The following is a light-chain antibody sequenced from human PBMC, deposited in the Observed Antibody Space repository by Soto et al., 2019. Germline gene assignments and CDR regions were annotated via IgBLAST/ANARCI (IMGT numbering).Light chain of an antibody. CDR2: KAS. CDR3: QHYNSYSEA. Sequence: IQITHSPSTLSLSLVYIVTITSRASQTISSWLAWYQQKPGKAPKLLIYKASTLKSGVPSRFSGSGSGTEFTLTISSLQPDDFATYYCQHYNSYSEAFGQGTKVDIK. CDR1: QTISSW. J-gene: IGKJ1*01. V-gene: IGKV1-5*03.